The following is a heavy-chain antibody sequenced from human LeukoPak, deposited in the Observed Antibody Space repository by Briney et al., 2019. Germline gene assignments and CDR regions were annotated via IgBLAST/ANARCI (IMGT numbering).Heavy chain of an antibody. V-gene: IGHV3-30-3*01. D-gene: IGHD1-14*01. J-gene: IGHJ4*02. CDR1: GFTFSSYA. Sequence: GGSLRLSCAASGFTFSSYAMHWVRQAPGKGLEWVAVISYDGSNRYYADSVKGRFTISRDNSKNTLYLQMNSLRAEDTAVYYCARDQVDRIWYFDYWGQGTLVTVSS. CDR2: ISYDGSNR. CDR3: ARDQVDRIWYFDY.